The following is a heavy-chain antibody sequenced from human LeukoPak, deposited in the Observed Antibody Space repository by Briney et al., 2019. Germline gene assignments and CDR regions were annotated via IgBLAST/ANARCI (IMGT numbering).Heavy chain of an antibody. J-gene: IGHJ4*02. D-gene: IGHD2-15*01. V-gene: IGHV4-34*01. CDR3: ARSGSYAAAGDY. CDR2: INHSGST. CDR1: VGSFSGYY. Sequence: SETLSLTCAVYVGSFSGYYWSWIRQPPGKGLEWIGEINHSGSTNYNPSLKSRVTISVDTSKNQFSLKLSSVTAADTAVYYCARSGSYAAAGDYWGQGTLVTVSS.